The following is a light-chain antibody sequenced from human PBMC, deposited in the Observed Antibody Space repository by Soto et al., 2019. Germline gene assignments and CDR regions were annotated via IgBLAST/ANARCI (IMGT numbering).Light chain of an antibody. J-gene: IGKJ1*01. V-gene: IGKV3-20*01. CDR2: AAS. CDR1: QSVTSSY. CDR3: QQYGNSPQT. Sequence: EIVLTQSPGTLSLSPGERATLSCRASQSVTSSYLAWYQQKPGQAPRLLIYAASSRATGIPDRFSGSGSGTDFTLTISRLEPEEFAVYYCQQYGNSPQTFGQGTKVEIK.